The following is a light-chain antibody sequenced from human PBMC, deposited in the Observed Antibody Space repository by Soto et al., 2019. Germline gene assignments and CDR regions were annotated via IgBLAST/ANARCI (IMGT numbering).Light chain of an antibody. V-gene: IGLV2-14*01. CDR1: SSDVGAYTY. CDR2: DVS. J-gene: IGLJ1*01. CDR3: TSYTSSSTPYV. Sequence: QSVLTQPASGSGSPGQSSSISCAGTSSDVGAYTYVSWYQQHPGKAPKLMIYDVSNRPSGVSNRFSGSKSGNTASLTISGLQAEDEADYYCTSYTSSSTPYVFGGGTKVTVL.